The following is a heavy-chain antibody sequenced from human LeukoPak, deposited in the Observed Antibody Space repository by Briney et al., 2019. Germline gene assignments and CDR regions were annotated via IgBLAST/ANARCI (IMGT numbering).Heavy chain of an antibody. CDR3: AKDLKGSGWYADTSDV. CDR2: ISGSGGST. CDR1: GFTFSSYA. J-gene: IGHJ3*01. V-gene: IGHV3-23*01. Sequence: PGGSLRLSCAASGFTFSSYAMSWVRQAPGKGLEWVSAISGSGGSTYYADSVKGRFTISRDNSKNTLFLQMNSLRVEDTAVYFCAKDLKGSGWYADTSDVWGRGTLVTVSA. D-gene: IGHD6-19*01.